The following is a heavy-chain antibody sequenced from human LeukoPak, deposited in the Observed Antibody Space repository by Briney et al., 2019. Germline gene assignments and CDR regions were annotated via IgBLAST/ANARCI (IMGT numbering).Heavy chain of an antibody. J-gene: IGHJ4*02. CDR3: ASEHVAVPGEN. CDR2: IKQDGSEK. V-gene: IGHV3-7*01. CDR1: GFTFTRYW. D-gene: IGHD6-19*01. Sequence: GGSLRLSCAASGFTFTRYWMSWVRQAPGKGLEWVANIKQDGSEKYYVDSVKGRFTISRDNAKNSLYLQMNSLRDGDTAVYYCASEHVAVPGENWGQGTLVTVSS.